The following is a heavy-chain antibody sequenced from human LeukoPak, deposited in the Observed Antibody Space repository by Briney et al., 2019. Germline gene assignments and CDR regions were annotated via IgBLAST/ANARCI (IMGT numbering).Heavy chain of an antibody. CDR2: ISAYNGNT. Sequence: ASVKVSCKASGYTFTSYGISWVRQAPGQGLEWMGWISAYNGNTNYAQKLQGRVTMTTDTSTSTAYMELRSLRSDDTAVYYCAREVTAIPGGGEYYYYYYYGMDVWGQGTTVTVSS. D-gene: IGHD2-21*02. CDR3: AREVTAIPGGGEYYYYYYYGMDV. J-gene: IGHJ6*02. V-gene: IGHV1-18*01. CDR1: GYTFTSYG.